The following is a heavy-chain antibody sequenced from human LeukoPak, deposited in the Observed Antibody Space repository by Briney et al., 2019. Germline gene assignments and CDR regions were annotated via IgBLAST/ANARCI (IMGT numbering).Heavy chain of an antibody. J-gene: IGHJ4*02. V-gene: IGHV1-8*01. D-gene: IGHD5-24*01. CDR1: GYTFTSYD. Sequence: ASVKVSCTASGYTFTSYDINWVRQATGQGLEWMGWMNPNCGNTGYAQKFQGRVTMTRNTSISTAYMELSSLRSEDTAVYYCARGGHGDGYTNFDYWGQGTLVTVSS. CDR3: ARGGHGDGYTNFDY. CDR2: MNPNCGNT.